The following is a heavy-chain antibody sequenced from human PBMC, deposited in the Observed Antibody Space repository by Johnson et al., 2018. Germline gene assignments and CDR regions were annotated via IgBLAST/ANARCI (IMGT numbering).Heavy chain of an antibody. D-gene: IGHD6-13*01. CDR2: MNPNSGNT. CDR3: ARTAADSDAFDI. V-gene: IGHV1-8*02. Sequence: QVQLVQSGAEVKKPGSSVKVSCKASGGTFSSYAINWVRQATGQGLEWMGWMNPNSGNTGYAQKFQGRVTMTRNTSISPAYMELSSLRSEDTAVYYCARTAADSDAFDIWGQGTMVTVSS. J-gene: IGHJ3*02. CDR1: GGTFSSYA.